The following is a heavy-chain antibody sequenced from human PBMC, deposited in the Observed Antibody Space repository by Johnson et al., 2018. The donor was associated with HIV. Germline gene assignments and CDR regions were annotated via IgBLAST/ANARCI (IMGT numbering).Heavy chain of an antibody. CDR1: GFTFSSYG. J-gene: IGHJ3*02. V-gene: IGHV3-30*18. CDR3: AKDLSSSDLFDAFDI. Sequence: VQLVESGGGVVQPGRSLRLSCAASGFTFSSYGMHWVRQAPGKGLEWVAVISYDGSKKYYADSVKGRFTISSDNSKNTLYLQMNSLRAEDTAVYYCAKDLSSSDLFDAFDIWGQGTMVTVSS. D-gene: IGHD6-6*01. CDR2: ISYDGSKK.